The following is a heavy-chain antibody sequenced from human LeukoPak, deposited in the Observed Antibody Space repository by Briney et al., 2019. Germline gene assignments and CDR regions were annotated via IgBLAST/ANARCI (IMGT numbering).Heavy chain of an antibody. CDR1: GGSISSSSYY. CDR2: IYYSGST. D-gene: IGHD6-19*01. Sequence: SETLSLTCTVSGGSISSSSYYWVWIRQPPGKGLEWIGSIYYSGSTYYNPSLKSRVTISVDTSKNQFSLKLSSVTAADTAVYYCARAWQWLIAFSFDYWGQGTLVTVSS. J-gene: IGHJ4*02. CDR3: ARAWQWLIAFSFDY. V-gene: IGHV4-39*07.